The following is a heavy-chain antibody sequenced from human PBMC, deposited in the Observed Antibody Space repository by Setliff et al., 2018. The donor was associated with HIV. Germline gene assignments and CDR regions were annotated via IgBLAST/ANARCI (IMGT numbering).Heavy chain of an antibody. D-gene: IGHD2-21*02. CDR1: GGPFSSSSYY. V-gene: IGHV4-39*01. CDR3: ARHYGAVKSVVTVVAKYFPH. J-gene: IGHJ1*01. CDR2: LRPSGRT. Sequence: SETLSLTCTVSGGPFSSSSYYWGWIRQPPGKGLEWIGSLRPSGRTNYNPSLKSRVTISADTSKNQFSLKLTSVTAADTAMYYCARHYGAVKSVVTVVAKYFPHWGQGTLVTVSS.